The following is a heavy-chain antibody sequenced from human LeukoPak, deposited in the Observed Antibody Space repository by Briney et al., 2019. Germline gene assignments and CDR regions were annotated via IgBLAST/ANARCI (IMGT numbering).Heavy chain of an antibody. V-gene: IGHV3-66*01. CDR2: IYSGGST. CDR3: ARYSGGTSGFYAFDI. J-gene: IGHJ3*02. CDR1: GFTFSSYG. D-gene: IGHD3-10*01. Sequence: GGSLRLSCAASGFTFSSYGMHWVRQAPGKGLEWVSIIYSGGSTYYAASVKDRFTISRDNSKNTLYLQMNSLRAEDTAVYYCARYSGGTSGFYAFDIWGQGTMVTVSS.